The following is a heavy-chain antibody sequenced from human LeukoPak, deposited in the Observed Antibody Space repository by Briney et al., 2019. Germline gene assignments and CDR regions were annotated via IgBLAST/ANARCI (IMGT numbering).Heavy chain of an antibody. CDR3: ARAPTGYNYGYGSEPCFDY. D-gene: IGHD5-18*01. CDR2: IWYDGSNE. J-gene: IGHJ4*02. CDR1: GFAFSSYG. V-gene: IGHV3-33*01. Sequence: SGGSLRLSCAASGFAFSSYGMNWVRKAPGKGLEWVAVIWYDGSNEYYADSVKGRLTISRDNSKSTVYLQMSSLRAEDTALYYCARAPTGYNYGYGSEPCFDYWGQGSLVTVSS.